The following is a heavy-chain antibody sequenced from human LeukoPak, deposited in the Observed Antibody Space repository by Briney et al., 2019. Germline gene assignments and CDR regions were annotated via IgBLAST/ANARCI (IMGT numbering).Heavy chain of an antibody. CDR2: IYHSGST. CDR1: GYSISSGYY. CDR3: GRHGCSGGSCYSRNGIYYYYYMDV. J-gene: IGHJ6*03. Sequence: SETLSLTCAVSGYSISSGYYWGWIRQPPGKGLEWIGSIYHSGSTYYNPSLKSRVTISVDTSKNQFSLKLSPVTAADTAVYYCGRHGCSGGSCYSRNGIYYYYYMDVWGKGTTVTVSS. D-gene: IGHD2-15*01. V-gene: IGHV4-38-2*01.